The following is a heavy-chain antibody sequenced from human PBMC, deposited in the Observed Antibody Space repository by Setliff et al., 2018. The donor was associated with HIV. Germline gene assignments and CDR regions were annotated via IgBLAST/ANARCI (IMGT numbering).Heavy chain of an antibody. CDR1: GYSFTSYW. D-gene: IGHD3-10*01. J-gene: IGHJ4*02. CDR2: IYPGDSDT. CDR3: ARHGQYGSGSYYNRPFDF. Sequence: GESLKISCKGSGYSFTSYWIAWLRQMPGKGLECMGIIYPGDSDTRYSPSFQGQVTISGDKSISTAHLQWSSLKSSDTAMYYCARHGQYGSGSYYNRPFDFWGQGTLVTVSS. V-gene: IGHV5-51*01.